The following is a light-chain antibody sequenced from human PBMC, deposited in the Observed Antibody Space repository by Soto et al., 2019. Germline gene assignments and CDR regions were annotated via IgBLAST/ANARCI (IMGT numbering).Light chain of an antibody. J-gene: IGKJ5*01. CDR2: AAS. V-gene: IGKV1-17*01. Sequence: DIQMTQSPSSLSASVGDRVTITCRASQGIGSDLGWYQQKPGKAPKRLIYAASSLQSGVPSRFSGSRSGTEFTLTISSLQPEDFATYYCLQHKSYPITFGQGTRLEIK. CDR1: QGIGSD. CDR3: LQHKSYPIT.